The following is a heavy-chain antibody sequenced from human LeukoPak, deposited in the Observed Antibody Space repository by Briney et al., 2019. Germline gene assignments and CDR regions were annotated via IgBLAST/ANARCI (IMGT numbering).Heavy chain of an antibody. D-gene: IGHD3-22*01. Sequence: QPGGSLRLSCAASGFTFSSYGMHWVRQAPGKGLEWVAFIRYDGSNKYYADSVKGRFTISRDNSKNTLYLQMNGLRAEDTAVYYCAKGSQRHVYDSSGPDFDYWGQGTLVTVSS. J-gene: IGHJ4*02. V-gene: IGHV3-30*02. CDR3: AKGSQRHVYDSSGPDFDY. CDR1: GFTFSSYG. CDR2: IRYDGSNK.